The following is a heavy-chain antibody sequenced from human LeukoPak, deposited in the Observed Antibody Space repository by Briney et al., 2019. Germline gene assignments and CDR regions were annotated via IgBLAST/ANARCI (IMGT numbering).Heavy chain of an antibody. CDR2: ISSSGSNI. Sequence: GGSLRLSCTASEFTFSNYGMHWVRQAPGGGLEWVSYISSSGSNIHYADSVKGRSTISRDNGRNSLYLQMDSLRAEDTAVYYCARAPLEIVAIDYWGQGNLVTVSS. J-gene: IGHJ4*02. CDR3: ARAPLEIVAIDY. D-gene: IGHD5-12*01. V-gene: IGHV3-48*01. CDR1: EFTFSNYG.